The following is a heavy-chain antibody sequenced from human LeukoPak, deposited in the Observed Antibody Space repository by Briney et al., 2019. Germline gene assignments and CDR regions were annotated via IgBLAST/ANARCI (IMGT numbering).Heavy chain of an antibody. CDR2: ISYDGSNK. V-gene: IGHV3-30*03. CDR1: GFTVSSNY. J-gene: IGHJ4*02. CDR3: ARDGYYYDSSGSGYYFDY. Sequence: GGSLRLSCTASGFTVSSNYMSWVRQAPGKGLEWVAVISYDGSNKYYADSVKGRFTISRDNSKNTLYLQMNSLRAEDTAVYYCARDGYYYDSSGSGYYFDYWGQGTLVTVSS. D-gene: IGHD3-22*01.